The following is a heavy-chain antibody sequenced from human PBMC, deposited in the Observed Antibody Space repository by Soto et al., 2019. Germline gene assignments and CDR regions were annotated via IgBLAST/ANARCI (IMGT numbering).Heavy chain of an antibody. D-gene: IGHD4-4*01. CDR1: GFSFSSHG. V-gene: IGHV3-30*18. Sequence: QVQLVGSGGGVVQPGRSLRLSCEASGFSFSSHGMHWVRQAPGKGLEWLAVISYDGNNKDYADSVKGRFSISRDNYKNTLYLQMNSLRAEDTAVYYCAKDHLPTTITTPWFDPWGQGTLVTVSS. CDR2: ISYDGNNK. J-gene: IGHJ5*02. CDR3: AKDHLPTTITTPWFDP.